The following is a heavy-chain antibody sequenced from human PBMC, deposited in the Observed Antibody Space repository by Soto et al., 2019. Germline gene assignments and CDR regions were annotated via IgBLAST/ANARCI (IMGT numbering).Heavy chain of an antibody. D-gene: IGHD4-17*01. Sequence: GGSLRLSCAASGFTFSSYGMHWVRQAPGKGLEWVAVISYDGSNKYYADSVKGRFTISRDNSKNTLYLQMNSLRAEDTAVYYCAKERHRNYGDYAFDYWGQGTLVTVS. V-gene: IGHV3-30*18. CDR2: ISYDGSNK. J-gene: IGHJ4*02. CDR1: GFTFSSYG. CDR3: AKERHRNYGDYAFDY.